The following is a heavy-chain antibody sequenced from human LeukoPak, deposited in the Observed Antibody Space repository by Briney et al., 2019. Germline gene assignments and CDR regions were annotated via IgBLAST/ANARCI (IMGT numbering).Heavy chain of an antibody. CDR3: ARDRSPSIVGATSY. D-gene: IGHD1-26*01. J-gene: IGHJ4*02. CDR1: GFTFSSYA. V-gene: IGHV3-30*02. Sequence: GGSLRLSCAASGFTFSSYAMSWVRQAPGKGLEWVAFIRYDGSNKYYADSVKGRFTISRDNSKNTLYLQMNSLRAEDTAVYYCARDRSPSIVGATSYWGQGTLVTVSS. CDR2: IRYDGSNK.